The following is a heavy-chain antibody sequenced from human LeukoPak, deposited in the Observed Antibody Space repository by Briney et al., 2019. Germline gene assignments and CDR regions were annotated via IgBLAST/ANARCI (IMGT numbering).Heavy chain of an antibody. Sequence: GGSLRLSCAASGFTLSSYWMQWVRQAPGKGLVWVSRIGSDGTTRSYADSVKGRFTISRDNAKNTLYLQMNNLRVEDTAVYYCAREVNPAFDIRGQGTMVTVSS. CDR3: AREVNPAFDI. D-gene: IGHD1-14*01. V-gene: IGHV3-74*01. CDR2: IGSDGTTR. J-gene: IGHJ3*02. CDR1: GFTLSSYW.